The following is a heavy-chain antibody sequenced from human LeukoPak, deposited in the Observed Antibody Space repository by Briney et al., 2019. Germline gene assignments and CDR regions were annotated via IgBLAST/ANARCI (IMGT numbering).Heavy chain of an antibody. D-gene: IGHD7-27*01. CDR2: IHHTGTP. CDR3: MRHASGEPPRY. CDR1: GASISTNTHY. V-gene: IGHV4-39*01. Sequence: SETLSLTCIVSGASISTNTHYWGWVCQPPGKGLEWIASIHHTGTPYYNPSLKSRVTISVDTSKNQFSLQFSSVIAADTAVYYCMRHASGEPPRYWGQGTLVTASS. J-gene: IGHJ4*02.